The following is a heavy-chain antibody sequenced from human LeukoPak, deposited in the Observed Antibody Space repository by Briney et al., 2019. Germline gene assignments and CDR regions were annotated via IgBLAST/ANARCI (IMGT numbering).Heavy chain of an antibody. CDR3: ARDLSISTPDY. D-gene: IGHD3-3*02. J-gene: IGHJ4*02. CDR2: ISAYNGNT. Sequence: GASVKVSCKASGYTFTSYYMHWVRQAPGQGLEWMGWISAYNGNTNYAQKLQGRVTMTTDTSTSTAYMELRSLRSDDTAVYYCARDLSISTPDYWGQGTLVTVSS. V-gene: IGHV1-18*04. CDR1: GYTFTSYY.